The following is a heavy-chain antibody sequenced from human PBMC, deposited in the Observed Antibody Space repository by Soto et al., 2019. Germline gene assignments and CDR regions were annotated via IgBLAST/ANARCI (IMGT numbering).Heavy chain of an antibody. CDR3: ARGHIQIRYQLPKGNWFDP. D-gene: IGHD2-2*01. CDR1: GGSFSGYY. V-gene: IGHV4-34*01. J-gene: IGHJ5*02. CDR2: IYHSGST. Sequence: SETLSLTCAVYGGSFSGYYWIWIRQPPGKGLEWIGEIYHSGSTNYNPSLKSRVTISVDKSKNQFSLKLSSVTAADTAVYYCARGHIQIRYQLPKGNWFDPWGQGTLVTVSS.